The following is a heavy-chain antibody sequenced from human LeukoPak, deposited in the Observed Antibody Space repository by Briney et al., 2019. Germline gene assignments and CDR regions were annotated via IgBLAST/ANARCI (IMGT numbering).Heavy chain of an antibody. CDR2: INPSGGST. Sequence: ASVKVSCKASGYTFTSYYMHWVRQAPGQGLEWMGIINPSGGSTSYAQKFQGRVTMTRDTSMSTVYMELSSLRSEDTAVYYCARSGYCSGGSCHTFDYWGQGTLVTVSS. V-gene: IGHV1-46*01. J-gene: IGHJ4*02. CDR3: ARSGYCSGGSCHTFDY. D-gene: IGHD2-15*01. CDR1: GYTFTSYY.